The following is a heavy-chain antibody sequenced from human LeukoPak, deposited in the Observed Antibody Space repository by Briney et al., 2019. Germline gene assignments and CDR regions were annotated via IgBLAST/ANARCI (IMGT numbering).Heavy chain of an antibody. D-gene: IGHD3-10*01. Sequence: GGSLRLSCATSGFTLSSYWMHWVRQAPGKGLEWLSRINNDGISTSYADSVKGRFTISRDNAKNTLYLQMNSLRVEDAAVYYCSKDLTSDFGGDLDPWGQGTLVTVSS. CDR1: GFTLSSYW. V-gene: IGHV3-74*01. J-gene: IGHJ5*02. CDR3: SKDLTSDFGGDLDP. CDR2: INNDGIST.